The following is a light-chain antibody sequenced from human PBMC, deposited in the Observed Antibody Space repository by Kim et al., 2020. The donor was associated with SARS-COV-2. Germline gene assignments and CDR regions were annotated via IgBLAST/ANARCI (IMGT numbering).Light chain of an antibody. J-gene: IGKJ2*03. CDR2: AAS. CDR1: QSISSY. V-gene: IGKV1-39*01. CDR3: QRSYSTPPYS. Sequence: DIQMTQSPSSLSASVGDRVTITCRASQSISSYLNWYQQKPGKAPKLLIYAASRLQSGVPSRFSGSGSGTDFTLTISSLQPEDFATYYCQRSYSTPPYSFGQGTKLEI.